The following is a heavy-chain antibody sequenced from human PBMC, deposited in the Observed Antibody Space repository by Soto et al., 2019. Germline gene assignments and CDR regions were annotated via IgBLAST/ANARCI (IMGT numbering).Heavy chain of an antibody. CDR1: GFTFSSYG. D-gene: IGHD6-13*01. V-gene: IGHV3-23*01. CDR3: AKQAPYSNSWYEMDH. Sequence: PGGSLRLSCAASGFTFSSYGINWVRQAPGKGLEWVSGISGSGDSTHYADSVKGRFTISRDNSKNTLYLQMNSLRAEDTAVYYCAKQAPYSNSWYEMDHWGQGTLVTAPQ. J-gene: IGHJ4*02. CDR2: ISGSGDST.